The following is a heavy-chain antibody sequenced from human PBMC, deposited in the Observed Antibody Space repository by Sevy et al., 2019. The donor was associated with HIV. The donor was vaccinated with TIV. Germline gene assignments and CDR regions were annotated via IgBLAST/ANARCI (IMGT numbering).Heavy chain of an antibody. CDR1: GYTFTNYY. CDR3: GRTGPGGGFDH. CDR2: INPSDVST. D-gene: IGHD1-26*01. Sequence: ASVKVSCKASGYTFTNYYMHWVRQAPGQGLEWMGIINPSDVSTVYAQKFQGRVTMTRDTSTSTVYMGLSSLRADDTAVYYCGRTGPGGGFDHWGQGALVTVSS. V-gene: IGHV1-46*01. J-gene: IGHJ4*02.